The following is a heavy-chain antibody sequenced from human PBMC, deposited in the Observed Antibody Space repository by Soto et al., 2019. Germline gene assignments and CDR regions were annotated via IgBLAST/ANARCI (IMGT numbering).Heavy chain of an antibody. Sequence: GASVKVSCKASGYTFTGYYIHWLRQAPGQGLERMGWINPNSGGTNYAQKFQGWVTMTRDTSISTAYMELSRLRSDDTAVYYCARGSSGWYGASYYYYGLDVWGQGTTVTVSS. V-gene: IGHV1-2*04. CDR1: GYTFTGYY. CDR3: ARGSSGWYGASYYYYGLDV. J-gene: IGHJ6*02. CDR2: INPNSGGT. D-gene: IGHD6-19*01.